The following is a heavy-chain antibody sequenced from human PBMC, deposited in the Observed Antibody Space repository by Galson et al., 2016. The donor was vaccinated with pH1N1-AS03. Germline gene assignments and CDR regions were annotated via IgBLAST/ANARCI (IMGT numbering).Heavy chain of an antibody. D-gene: IGHD3-10*01. V-gene: IGHV5-51*01. CDR1: GYSFSSYW. CDR2: IYPGDSDT. Sequence: SGAEVQKPGESLKISCKGSGYSFSSYWIVWVRQMPGKGLEWMGIIYPGDSDTTYSPSFQGQVTISADKSISTAYLQWSSLKASDTAIYYCARQQFDGMDVWGQGTTVSVSS. CDR3: ARQQFDGMDV. J-gene: IGHJ6*02.